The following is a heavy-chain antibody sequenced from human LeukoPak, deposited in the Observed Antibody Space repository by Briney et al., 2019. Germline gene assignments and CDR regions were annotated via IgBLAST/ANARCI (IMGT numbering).Heavy chain of an antibody. J-gene: IGHJ4*02. CDR3: ATGGSGSYLFDY. V-gene: IGHV4-61*02. Sequence: SETLSLTCTVSCGSISSGSYYWSWIRQPAGKGLEWIGRIYTSGSTNYNPSLKSRVTISVDTSKNQFSLKLSSVTAADTAVYYCATGGSGSYLFDYWGQGTLVTVSS. CDR2: IYTSGST. D-gene: IGHD3-10*01. CDR1: CGSISSGSYY.